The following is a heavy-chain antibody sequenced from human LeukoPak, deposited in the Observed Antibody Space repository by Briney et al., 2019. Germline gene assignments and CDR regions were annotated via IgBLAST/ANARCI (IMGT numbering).Heavy chain of an antibody. J-gene: IGHJ4*02. D-gene: IGHD4-17*01. Sequence: ASVKVSCKASGYTFTSYGISWVRQAPGQGLEWMGWISAYNGNTNYAQKLQGRVTMTTDTSTSTAYMELRSLRSDDTAAYYCARENYGDYVVERWGQGTLVTVSS. V-gene: IGHV1-18*01. CDR1: GYTFTSYG. CDR3: ARENYGDYVVER. CDR2: ISAYNGNT.